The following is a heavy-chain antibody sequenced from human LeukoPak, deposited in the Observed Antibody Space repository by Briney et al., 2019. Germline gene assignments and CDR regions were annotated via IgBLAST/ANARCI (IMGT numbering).Heavy chain of an antibody. CDR2: ISAYNGNT. J-gene: IGHJ4*02. CDR1: GYTFTSYG. CDR3: ARDMAELLWFGEGGVDY. D-gene: IGHD3-10*01. V-gene: IGHV1-18*01. Sequence: ASVKVSCKASGYTFTSYGISWVRQTPGQGLEWMGWISAYNGNTNYAQKLQGRVTMTTDTSTSTAYMELRSLRSDDTAVYYCARDMAELLWFGEGGVDYWGQGTLVTVSS.